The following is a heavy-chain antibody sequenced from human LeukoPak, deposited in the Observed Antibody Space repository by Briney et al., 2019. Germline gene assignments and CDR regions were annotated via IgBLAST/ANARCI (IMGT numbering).Heavy chain of an antibody. CDR2: INHSGST. D-gene: IGHD2-8*02. Sequence: KPSETLSLTCAVYGGSFSGYYWSWIRQPPGKGLEWIGEINHSGSTNYSPSLKSRVTISVDTSKNQFSLKLGSVTAADTAVYYCARAWWGGKGPDYWGQGTLVTVSS. CDR3: ARAWWGGKGPDY. J-gene: IGHJ4*02. V-gene: IGHV4-34*01. CDR1: GGSFSGYY.